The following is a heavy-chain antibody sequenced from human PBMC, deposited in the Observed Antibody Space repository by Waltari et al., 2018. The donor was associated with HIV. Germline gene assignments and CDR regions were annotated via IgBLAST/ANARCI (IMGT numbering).Heavy chain of an antibody. J-gene: IGHJ4*02. Sequence: QVQLVESGGGVVQPGRSLRLTCAASGFTFNAYAMHWVRQAPGKGLEWVAVILFDGSNKYYAESVKGRFTISRDNSKNTLYLQMNSLRAEDTAVYYCARGERFLEWLPKGYWGQGTLV. CDR2: ILFDGSNK. V-gene: IGHV3-30*01. D-gene: IGHD3-3*01. CDR3: ARGERFLEWLPKGY. CDR1: GFTFNAYA.